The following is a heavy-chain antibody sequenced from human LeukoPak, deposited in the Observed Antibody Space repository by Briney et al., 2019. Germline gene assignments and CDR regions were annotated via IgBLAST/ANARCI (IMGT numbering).Heavy chain of an antibody. CDR3: VREHDWGDFDY. J-gene: IGHJ4*02. Sequence: PSETLSLTCTVSGGSLSSGTYYWSWIRQPPGKELEWIGYISYIGNTNYNPSLKSRVTISKDTSKNQFSLKLSSVTAADTAVYYCVREHDWGDFDYWGQGALVTVSS. CDR2: ISYIGNT. D-gene: IGHD3-9*01. CDR1: GGSLSSGTYY. V-gene: IGHV4-61*01.